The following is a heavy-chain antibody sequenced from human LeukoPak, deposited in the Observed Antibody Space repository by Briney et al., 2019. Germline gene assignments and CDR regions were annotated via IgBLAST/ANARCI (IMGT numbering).Heavy chain of an antibody. D-gene: IGHD2-2*02. CDR3: AKEYCSSTSCYTKCPDY. V-gene: IGHV3-23*01. J-gene: IGHJ4*02. CDR2: ISGIGVST. Sequence: GGSLRLSCAASGFTFSSYAMSWVRQAPGKGLEWVSAISGIGVSTYYADSVKGRFTISRDNSKNTLYLQMNSLGAEDTAVYYCAKEYCSSTSCYTKCPDYWGQGTLVTVSS. CDR1: GFTFSSYA.